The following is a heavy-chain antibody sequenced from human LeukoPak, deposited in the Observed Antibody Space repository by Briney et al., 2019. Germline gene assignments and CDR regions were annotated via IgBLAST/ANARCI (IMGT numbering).Heavy chain of an antibody. D-gene: IGHD6-13*01. J-gene: IGHJ6*03. Sequence: GGSLRLSCAASGFTVSNNYMNWVRQAPGKGLEWVSSISSSSSYIYYADSVKGRFTISRDNAKNSLYLQMNSLRAEDTAVYYCARDKTAQLDKYNYYMDVWGKGTTVTISS. CDR3: ARDKTAQLDKYNYYMDV. V-gene: IGHV3-21*01. CDR2: ISSSSSYI. CDR1: GFTVSNNY.